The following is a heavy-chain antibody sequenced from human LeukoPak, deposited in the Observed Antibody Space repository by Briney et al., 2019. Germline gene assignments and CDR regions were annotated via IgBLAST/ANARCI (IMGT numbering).Heavy chain of an antibody. V-gene: IGHV1-46*01. CDR2: INPSGGST. Sequence: GASVKVSCKASGYTFTSYYMHWVRQAPGQGLEWMGIINPSGGSTSYAQKFQGRVTMTRDTSTSTAYMELSSLRSEYTAVYYCSSCSSTSCTDYWGQGTLVTVSS. D-gene: IGHD2-2*01. J-gene: IGHJ4*02. CDR3: SSCSSTSCTDY. CDR1: GYTFTSYY.